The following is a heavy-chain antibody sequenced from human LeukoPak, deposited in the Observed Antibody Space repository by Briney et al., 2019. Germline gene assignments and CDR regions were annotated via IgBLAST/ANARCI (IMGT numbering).Heavy chain of an antibody. CDR2: IYISGST. V-gene: IGHV4-61*02. CDR3: ARIGYSSSWDGFDY. J-gene: IGHJ4*02. Sequence: SETLSLTCTVSGGSISSGSYYWSWIRQPAGKGLEWIGRIYISGSTNYNPSLKSRVTMSIDTSKNQFSLKLSSVTAADTAVYYCARIGYSSSWDGFDYWGQGTLVTVSS. D-gene: IGHD6-13*01. CDR1: GGSISSGSYY.